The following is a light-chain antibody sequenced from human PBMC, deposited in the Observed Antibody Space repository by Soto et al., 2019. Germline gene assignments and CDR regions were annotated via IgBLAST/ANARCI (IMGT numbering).Light chain of an antibody. Sequence: EIVLTQSPGTLSLSPGERATLSCRASQSVSSSYLAWYQQKPGQAPRLLIYGASSRATGIPDRFSGSGSGTDFTLTISRLEPEDFAVYHCQQGTFGQGTKLEIK. CDR1: QSVSSSY. CDR3: QQGT. V-gene: IGKV3-20*01. CDR2: GAS. J-gene: IGKJ2*01.